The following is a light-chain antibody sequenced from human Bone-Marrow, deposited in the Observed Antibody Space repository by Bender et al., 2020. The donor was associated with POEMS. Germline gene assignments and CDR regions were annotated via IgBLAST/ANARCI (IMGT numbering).Light chain of an antibody. Sequence: QSALTQPASVSGSPGQSITISCTGTSSDVGGFKYVSWYQQHPGKAPKLMIYEVIKRPSGVSDRFSGSRSGSTASLTISGLQAEDEADYYCSSYTDTNSFVIFGGGTELTVL. J-gene: IGLJ2*01. V-gene: IGLV2-14*01. CDR1: SSDVGGFKY. CDR3: SSYTDTNSFVI. CDR2: EVI.